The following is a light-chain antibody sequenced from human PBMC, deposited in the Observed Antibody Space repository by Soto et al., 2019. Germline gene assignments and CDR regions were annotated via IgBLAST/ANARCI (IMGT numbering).Light chain of an antibody. CDR2: GPS. CDR1: QSDSASH. Sequence: EIVLTQSPVTLSLSPGERATLSCRASQSDSASHIAWYQQKPGQAPRLLIYGPSNRATGVPDRFSGSGSGTDFTLTISRLDPEDFAVYYCQQYLNSRLTFGGGTKVE. CDR3: QQYLNSRLT. V-gene: IGKV3-20*01. J-gene: IGKJ4*01.